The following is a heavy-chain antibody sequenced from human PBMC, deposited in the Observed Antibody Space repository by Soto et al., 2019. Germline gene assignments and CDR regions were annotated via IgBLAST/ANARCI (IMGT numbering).Heavy chain of an antibody. CDR1: GFTFSSYS. CDR2: ISSSSSYI. Sequence: PGGSLRLSCAASGFTFSSYSMNWVRQAPGKGLEWVSSISSSSSYIYYADSVKGRFTISRDNAKNSLYLQMNSLRAEDTAVYYCARVAVMGDLNYYYYMDVWGKGTTVTVSS. V-gene: IGHV3-21*01. CDR3: ARVAVMGDLNYYYYMDV. D-gene: IGHD2-21*02. J-gene: IGHJ6*03.